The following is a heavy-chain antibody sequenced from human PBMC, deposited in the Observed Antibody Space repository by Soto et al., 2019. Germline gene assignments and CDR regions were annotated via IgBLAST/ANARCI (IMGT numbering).Heavy chain of an antibody. V-gene: IGHV1-8*01. Sequence: ASVKVSCKASGYTFTSYDINWVRQATGQGLEWMGWMNPNSGNTGYAQKFQGRVTMTRNTSISTAYMELSSLRSEDTAVYYCARGITIFGVVIYEGYWGQGTLVTVSS. CDR3: ARGITIFGVVIYEGY. CDR2: MNPNSGNT. J-gene: IGHJ4*02. D-gene: IGHD3-3*01. CDR1: GYTFTSYD.